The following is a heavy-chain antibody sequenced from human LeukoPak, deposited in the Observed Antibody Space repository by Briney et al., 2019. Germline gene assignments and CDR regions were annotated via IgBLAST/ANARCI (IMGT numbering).Heavy chain of an antibody. CDR2: VTHSGSI. V-gene: IGHV4-34*01. CDR1: GGSFSDYQ. Sequence: SETLSLTCAVYGGSFSDYQWTWIRQPPGKGLEWIGEVTHSGSINHNPSLKSRVTISGDTSKNQFSLKLTSVTAEDTAVYYCARGAARYYFDYWGQGTLVTVSS. D-gene: IGHD6-13*01. CDR3: ARGAARYYFDY. J-gene: IGHJ4*02.